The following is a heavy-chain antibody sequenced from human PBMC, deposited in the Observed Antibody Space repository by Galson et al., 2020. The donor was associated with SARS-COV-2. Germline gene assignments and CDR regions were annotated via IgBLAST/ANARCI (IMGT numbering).Heavy chain of an antibody. D-gene: IGHD1-1*01. CDR1: GYSIGNAYY. J-gene: IGHJ4*02. V-gene: IGHV4-38-2*02. CDR2: MYHGGLR. Sequence: SETLSLTCTVSGYSIGNAYYWGWMRQPPGKGLEWIGSMYHGGLRYFNPSLKSRVSILLDTAMNQFSLELNFMTAADTAVYYCVRDRLPTDEVDHWGQGILVTVSS. CDR3: VRDRLPTDEVDH.